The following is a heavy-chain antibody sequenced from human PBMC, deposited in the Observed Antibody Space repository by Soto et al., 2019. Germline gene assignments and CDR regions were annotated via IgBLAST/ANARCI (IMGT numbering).Heavy chain of an antibody. CDR1: GDTFNFYS. Sequence: QVQLVQSGAEVKRPASSVKVSCKASGDTFNFYSINWVRQAPGLGLEWMGRVNPILSMSNYAQRFQGRVTMTADKSTSTAYMELSGLRSEDTAIYYCATSYGSGYRAFDFWGQGALVTVSS. D-gene: IGHD3-10*01. V-gene: IGHV1-69*04. CDR3: ATSYGSGYRAFDF. J-gene: IGHJ4*02. CDR2: VNPILSMS.